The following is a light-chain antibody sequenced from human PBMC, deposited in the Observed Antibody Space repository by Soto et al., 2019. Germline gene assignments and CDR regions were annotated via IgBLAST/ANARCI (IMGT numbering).Light chain of an antibody. CDR2: GIS. V-gene: IGKV3-20*01. J-gene: IGKJ1*01. CDR1: QSVPNSH. Sequence: EIVLTQSPGTLSLFPGERATLSCRASQSVPNSHLAWYQQKPGQAPRPLIYGISKRATGLPDRFSGSGSGTFSTPTISRLEPEFFALYYRHHYHSSWTCGQGTKGDIK. CDR3: HHYHSSWT.